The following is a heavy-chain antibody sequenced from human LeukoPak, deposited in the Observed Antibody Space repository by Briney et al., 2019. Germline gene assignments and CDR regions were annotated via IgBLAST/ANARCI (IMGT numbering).Heavy chain of an antibody. CDR3: AREMQYCSSNSCYFWFDP. J-gene: IGHJ5*02. D-gene: IGHD2-2*01. CDR1: GFPYSSYW. Sequence: GGSLRLSCAASGFPYSSYWMSWVRQAPGKGLEWVANIKQDGSEKFYVDSVKGRFTISRDNAKNSLYLQMNSLRAEDRAAFYCAREMQYCSSNSCYFWFDPWGQGTLVTVSS. CDR2: IKQDGSEK. V-gene: IGHV3-7*01.